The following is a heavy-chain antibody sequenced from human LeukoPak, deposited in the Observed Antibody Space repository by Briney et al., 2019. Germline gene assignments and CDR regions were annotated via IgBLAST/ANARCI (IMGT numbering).Heavy chain of an antibody. J-gene: IGHJ4*02. CDR2: VRPDGREQ. CDR3: ARVVDHDYGDYYLDY. Sequence: GGSLRLSCSASGFTFNTYWMSWVRQAPGKGLQWVANVRPDGREQRYVDSVKGRLTISRDNSKNTLYLQMNSLRAEDTAVYYCARVVDHDYGDYYLDYWGQGTLVTVSS. CDR1: GFTFNTYW. V-gene: IGHV3-7*03. D-gene: IGHD4-17*01.